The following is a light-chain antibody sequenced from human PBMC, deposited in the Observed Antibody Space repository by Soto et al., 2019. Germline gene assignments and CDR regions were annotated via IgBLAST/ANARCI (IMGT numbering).Light chain of an antibody. Sequence: IQMTHASSTRSSSVGDRVTITCRASQSISRWLAWYQQKPGKAPKVLIWDATTLHRGVPSRFSGSGFGTEFTLTISSLQPADFAPYYCQQYNDYSTSAFGQGTKVDFK. CDR3: QQYNDYSTSA. J-gene: IGKJ1*01. V-gene: IGKV1-5*01. CDR1: QSISRW. CDR2: DAT.